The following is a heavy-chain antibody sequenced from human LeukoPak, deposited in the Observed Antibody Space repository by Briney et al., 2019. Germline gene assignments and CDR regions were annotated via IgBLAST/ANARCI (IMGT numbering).Heavy chain of an antibody. D-gene: IGHD2-15*01. CDR3: ATNGVVVVAATADY. Sequence: ASVKVSCKASGYTFTGYYMHWVRQAPGQGLEWTGWINPNSGGTNYAQKFQGRVTMTRDTSISTAYMELSRLRSDDTAVYYCATNGVVVVAATADYWGQGTLVTVSS. J-gene: IGHJ4*02. V-gene: IGHV1-2*02. CDR2: INPNSGGT. CDR1: GYTFTGYY.